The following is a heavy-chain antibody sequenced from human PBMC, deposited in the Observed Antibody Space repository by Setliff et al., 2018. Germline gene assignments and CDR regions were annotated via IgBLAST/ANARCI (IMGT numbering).Heavy chain of an antibody. J-gene: IGHJ4*02. Sequence: GSLRLSCAASGFTFSSYSMIWVRQAPGKGLEWVSYISDSGSTKYYADSVKGRFTISRDNAKNSLFLQMNSLRTGDTAVYYCAPKGRGELRAEFWGQGTLVTVSS. CDR3: APKGRGELRAEF. D-gene: IGHD1-7*01. CDR2: ISDSGSTK. V-gene: IGHV3-48*04. CDR1: GFTFSSYS.